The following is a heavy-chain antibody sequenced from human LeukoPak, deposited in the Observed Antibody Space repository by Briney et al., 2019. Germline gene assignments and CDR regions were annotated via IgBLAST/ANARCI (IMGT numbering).Heavy chain of an antibody. Sequence: GASVAVSCRTSGYTFAAYYIHWVRQAPGQGLEWMGWVNPNGGGTNYAQKFKDRLTMTRDTSISTAYMEPSSLESDDTAVYFCAREGVGGAYAMDVWGQGTTVTVSS. J-gene: IGHJ6*02. CDR1: GYTFAAYY. CDR3: AREGVGGAYAMDV. CDR2: VNPNGGGT. V-gene: IGHV1-2*02. D-gene: IGHD2-21*01.